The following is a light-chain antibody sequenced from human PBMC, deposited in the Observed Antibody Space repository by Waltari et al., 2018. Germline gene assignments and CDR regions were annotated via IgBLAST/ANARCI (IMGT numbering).Light chain of an antibody. CDR2: GRT. CDR3: NSRDSSGSHYV. CDR1: SLRRTY. J-gene: IGLJ1*01. V-gene: IGLV3-19*01. Sequence: SSELTQDPAVSVALGQTVRITCQGDSLRRTYASWYQQRSGQAPILVIYGRTNRPSGIPDRFSGSSSGNSASLTITGAQVEDEADYYCNSRDSSGSHYVFGAGTKVTVL.